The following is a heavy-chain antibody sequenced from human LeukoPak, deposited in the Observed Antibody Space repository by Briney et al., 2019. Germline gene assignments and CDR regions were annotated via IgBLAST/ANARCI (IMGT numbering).Heavy chain of an antibody. Sequence: PGGSLRLSCAASGLTFSNYWMSWVRQGPGKGLEWVANIKHDGSEKYYIDSVKGRFTISRDNAKNSVYLQMNRLRAEDTAVYYCARGDTIFGVVNSYFDYWGQGTLVTVSS. D-gene: IGHD3-3*01. CDR1: GLTFSNYW. V-gene: IGHV3-7*01. J-gene: IGHJ4*02. CDR3: ARGDTIFGVVNSYFDY. CDR2: IKHDGSEK.